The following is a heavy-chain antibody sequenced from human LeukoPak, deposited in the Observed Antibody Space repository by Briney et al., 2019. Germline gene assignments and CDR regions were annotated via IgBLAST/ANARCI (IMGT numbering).Heavy chain of an antibody. J-gene: IGHJ4*02. Sequence: GESLRISCKCSGFDFTSYGIAWVRQMPGKGLEWMGNIYPGGSNGRYSPSFQGQVTMSADKSITTVYLQWSSLKASDTAMYYCARHFQSAWFGFWGQGSLVIVS. V-gene: IGHV5-51*01. CDR2: IYPGGSNG. CDR1: GFDFTSYG. CDR3: ARHFQSAWFGF.